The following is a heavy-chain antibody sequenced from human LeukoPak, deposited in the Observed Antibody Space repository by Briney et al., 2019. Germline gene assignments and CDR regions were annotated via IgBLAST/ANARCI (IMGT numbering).Heavy chain of an antibody. CDR1: GFTFSAYS. Sequence: GVSLRLSCAASGFTFSAYSMNWVRQAPGKGLEWFSSISGTSGYIFYADSVKGRFTISRDNAKNSLFLQMNSLRAEDTAVYYCARGLPLERGSYACYWGQGTLVTVSS. CDR2: ISGTSGYI. V-gene: IGHV3-21*04. J-gene: IGHJ4*02. D-gene: IGHD1-26*01. CDR3: ARGLPLERGSYACY.